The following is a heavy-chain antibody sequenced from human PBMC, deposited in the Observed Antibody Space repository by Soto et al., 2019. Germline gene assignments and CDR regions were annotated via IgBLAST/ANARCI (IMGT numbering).Heavy chain of an antibody. CDR1: GYTFTGYY. CDR3: ARGGYYDSSCYYYY. D-gene: IGHD3-22*01. J-gene: IGHJ4*02. CDR2: INPNSGGT. V-gene: IGHV1-2*04. Sequence: ASVKVSCKASGYTFTGYYMHWVRQAPGQGLEWMGWINPNSGGTNYAQKFQGWVTMTRDTYISTAYMELSRLRSDDTAVYYCARGGYYDSSCYYYYWGQGTLVTVSS.